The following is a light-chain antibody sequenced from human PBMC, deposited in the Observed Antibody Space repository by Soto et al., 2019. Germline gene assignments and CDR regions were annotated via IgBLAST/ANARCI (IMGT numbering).Light chain of an antibody. J-gene: IGLJ7*01. CDR3: SSYACTTTHTV. V-gene: IGLV2-23*02. Sequence: QSALTQPASVSGSPGQSITFSCTGTSSDVGGYNVVSWYQQHPGRAPKLIISEVNKRPSGISDRFSGSKSGSTASLTISGLQAEDEADYYCSSYACTTTHTVFSGGTQLTVL. CDR2: EVN. CDR1: SSDVGGYNV.